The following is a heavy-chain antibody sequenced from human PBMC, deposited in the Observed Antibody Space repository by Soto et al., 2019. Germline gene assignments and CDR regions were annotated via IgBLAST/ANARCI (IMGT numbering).Heavy chain of an antibody. CDR1: GGSISSYY. CDR2: IYYSGST. J-gene: IGHJ4*02. V-gene: IGHV4-59*08. Sequence: SGTLSLTCTVSGGSISSYYWSWIRQPPGKGLEWIGYIYYSGSTNYNPSLKSRVTISVDTSKNQFSLKLSSVTAADTAVYYCARTYSSSSYFDYWGQGTLVTVSS. D-gene: IGHD6-6*01. CDR3: ARTYSSSSYFDY.